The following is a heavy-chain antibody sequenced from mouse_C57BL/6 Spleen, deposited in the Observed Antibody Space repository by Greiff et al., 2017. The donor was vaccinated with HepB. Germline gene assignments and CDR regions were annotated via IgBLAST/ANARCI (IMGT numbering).Heavy chain of an antibody. Sequence: VQLQQPGAELVMPGASVKLSCKASGYTFTSYWMHWVKQRPGQGLEWIGEIDPSDSYTNYNQKFKGKSTLTVDKSSSTAYMQLSSLTSEDSAVYYCARGQGYGNSYYFDYWGQGTTLTVSS. CDR3: ARGQGYGNSYYFDY. CDR2: IDPSDSYT. V-gene: IGHV1-69*01. D-gene: IGHD2-1*01. CDR1: GYTFTSYW. J-gene: IGHJ2*01.